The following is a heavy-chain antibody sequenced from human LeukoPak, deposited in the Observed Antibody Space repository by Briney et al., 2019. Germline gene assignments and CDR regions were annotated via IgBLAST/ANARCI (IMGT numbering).Heavy chain of an antibody. J-gene: IGHJ4*02. CDR1: GFTFGSYS. D-gene: IGHD3-16*01. CDR2: ISRSTNYT. CDR3: TRVSYADGGYFDY. Sequence: GGSLRLSCAASGFTFGSYSMYWVRQAPGKGLEWVSSISRSTNYTYYADSVKGRFTISRDNAKNSLYLQMNSLTAEDTAVYYCTRVSYADGGYFDYWGQGTLVTVSS. V-gene: IGHV3-21*01.